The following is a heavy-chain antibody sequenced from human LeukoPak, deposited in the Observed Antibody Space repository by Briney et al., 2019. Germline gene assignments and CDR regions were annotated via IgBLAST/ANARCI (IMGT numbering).Heavy chain of an antibody. D-gene: IGHD6-6*01. Sequence: GGSLRLSCAASGFTFSSYGMHWVRQAPGKGPEWVAVISYDGSNKYYADSVKGRFTISRDNSKNTLYLQMNSLRAEDTAVYYCAKVAYSSSPSDYWGQGTLVTVSS. CDR3: AKVAYSSSPSDY. J-gene: IGHJ4*02. CDR1: GFTFSSYG. CDR2: ISYDGSNK. V-gene: IGHV3-30*18.